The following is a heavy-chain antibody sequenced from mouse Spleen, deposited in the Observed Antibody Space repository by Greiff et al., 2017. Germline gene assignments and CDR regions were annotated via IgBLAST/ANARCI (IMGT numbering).Heavy chain of an antibody. J-gene: IGHJ3*01. CDR2: ISSGGSYT. V-gene: IGHV5-9-3*01. D-gene: IGHD1-1*01. Sequence: EVKLVESGGGLVKPGGSLKLSCAASGFTFSSYAMSWVRQTPEKRLEWVATISSGGSYTYYPDSVKGRFTISRDNAKNTLYLQMSSLRSEDTAMYYCARQSYGSSYGFAYWGQGTLVTVSA. CDR3: ARQSYGSSYGFAY. CDR1: GFTFSSYA.